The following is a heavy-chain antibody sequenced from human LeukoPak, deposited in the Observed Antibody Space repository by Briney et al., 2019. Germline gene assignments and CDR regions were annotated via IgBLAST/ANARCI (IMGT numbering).Heavy chain of an antibody. CDR1: GFTYSNHG. Sequence: GGSLRLSCAASGFTYSNHGMHWVRQAPGKGLEWVALIWYDGSNKEYAESVKGRFTISRDNSKNTLYLQMNSLRDEDTAVYYCARDQGTSTTAPKRKGRFDPWGQGTLVTVSS. D-gene: IGHD1-1*01. CDR2: IWYDGSNK. V-gene: IGHV3-33*01. J-gene: IGHJ5*02. CDR3: ARDQGTSTTAPKRKGRFDP.